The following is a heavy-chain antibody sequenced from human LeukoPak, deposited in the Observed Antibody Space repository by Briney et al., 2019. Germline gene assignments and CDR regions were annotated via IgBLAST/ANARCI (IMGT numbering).Heavy chain of an antibody. D-gene: IGHD6-13*01. J-gene: IGHJ6*03. CDR3: ARVSIAAAGREQYYYYYMDV. CDR2: IIPIFGTA. Sequence: SVKVSCKASGGTFSSYAISWVRQAPGQGLEWMGGIIPIFGTANYAQKFQGRVTITADESTSTAYMELSSLRSEDTAVYYCARVSIAAAGREQYYYYYMDVWGKGTTVTISS. V-gene: IGHV1-69*13. CDR1: GGTFSSYA.